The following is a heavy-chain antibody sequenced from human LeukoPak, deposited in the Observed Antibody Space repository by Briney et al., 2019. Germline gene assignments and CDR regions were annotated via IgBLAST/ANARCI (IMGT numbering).Heavy chain of an antibody. CDR1: GFTFRSHG. V-gene: IGHV3-30*03. CDR2: ISYDGSDR. Sequence: PGGSLRLSCAASGFTFRSHGMHWVRQAPGKGLEWVAVISYDGSDRYYADSVKGRFTISRDNSKSTLYLQMNSLRAEDTAVYYCATRYHASEYFQHWGQGTLVTVSS. J-gene: IGHJ1*01. CDR3: ATRYHASEYFQH. D-gene: IGHD3-9*01.